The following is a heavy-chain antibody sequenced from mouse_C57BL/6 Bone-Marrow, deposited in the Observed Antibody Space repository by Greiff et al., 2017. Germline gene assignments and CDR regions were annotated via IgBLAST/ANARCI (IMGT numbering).Heavy chain of an antibody. D-gene: IGHD2-4*01. V-gene: IGHV1-54*01. CDR2: INPGSGGT. Sequence: VQLQQSGAELVRPGTSVKVSCKASGYAFTNYLIEWVKQRPGQGLEWIGVINPGSGGTNYNEKFKGKATLTADKSSSTAYMQLSSLTSDDSAVYFCARERIYYDYDDAMDYWGQGTSVTVSS. J-gene: IGHJ4*01. CDR3: ARERIYYDYDDAMDY. CDR1: GYAFTNYL.